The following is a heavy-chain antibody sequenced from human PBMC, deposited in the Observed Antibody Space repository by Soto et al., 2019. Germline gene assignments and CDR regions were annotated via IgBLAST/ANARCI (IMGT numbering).Heavy chain of an antibody. V-gene: IGHV1-69*01. CDR3: ARGAETAMVAGGLYCFDY. CDR1: GGTVSSYA. D-gene: IGHD5-18*01. CDR2: IIPIFGTA. Sequence: QVQLVQSGAEVNKPGSSVKGSCKASGGTVSSYAISWVRQAPGQGLEWMGGIIPIFGTANYAQKFQGRVTITADATTRHAYMELSSLRSEDTDVYSWARGAETAMVAGGLYCFDYWGKGTLVTFAS. J-gene: IGHJ4*02.